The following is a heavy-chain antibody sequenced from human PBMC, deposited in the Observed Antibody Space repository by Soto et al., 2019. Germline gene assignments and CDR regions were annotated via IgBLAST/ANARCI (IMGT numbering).Heavy chain of an antibody. CDR2: IYYSGST. CDR1: GGSISSGGYY. CDR3: ARHRGTISLTDY. D-gene: IGHD3-9*01. V-gene: IGHV4-31*03. Sequence: SETLSLTCTVSGGSISSGGYYWSWIRQHPGKGLEWIGYIYYSGSTYYNPSLKSRVSISIDKSKNQFSLKLSSVTAADTAVYYCARHRGTISLTDYWGQGTLVTVSS. J-gene: IGHJ4*02.